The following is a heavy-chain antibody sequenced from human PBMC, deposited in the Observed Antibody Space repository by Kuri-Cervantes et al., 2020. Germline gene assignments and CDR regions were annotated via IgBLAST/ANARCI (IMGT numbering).Heavy chain of an antibody. D-gene: IGHD6-19*01. V-gene: IGHV3-11*04. CDR3: ARGGHSGRFDP. CDR2: ISSSGSTI. Sequence: GESLKISCAASGFTFSDYHMSWIRQAPGKGLQWVSYISSSGSTIYYADSVKGRFTISRDNAKESLYLQMNSLRAEDTAVYYCARGGHSGRFDPWGQGTLVTVSS. J-gene: IGHJ5*02. CDR1: GFTFSDYH.